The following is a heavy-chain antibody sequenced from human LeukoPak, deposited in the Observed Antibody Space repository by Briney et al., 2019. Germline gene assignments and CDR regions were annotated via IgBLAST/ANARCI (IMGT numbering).Heavy chain of an antibody. Sequence: ASVKVSCKASGGTFSSYTISWVRQAPGQGLEWMGRIIPILGIANYAQKFQGRVTITADKSTSTAYMELSSLRAEDTAVYSCAKTRRFLEWLGDGFDIWGQGTMVSVSS. CDR1: GGTFSSYT. J-gene: IGHJ3*02. CDR3: AKTRRFLEWLGDGFDI. CDR2: IIPILGIA. V-gene: IGHV1-69*02. D-gene: IGHD3-3*01.